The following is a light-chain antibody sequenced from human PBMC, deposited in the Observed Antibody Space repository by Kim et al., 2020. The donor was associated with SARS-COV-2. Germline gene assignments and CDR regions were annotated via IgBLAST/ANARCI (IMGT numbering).Light chain of an antibody. Sequence: DIQMTQSPSSLSASVGDRVTITCRASQIISPWLAWYQQKPGKAPKLLIYKASSLESGVPSRFSGSGSGTEFTLTISSLQPDDFATYYCQHYNSYPFTFGPGTKVDIK. CDR3: QHYNSYPFT. V-gene: IGKV1-5*03. J-gene: IGKJ3*01. CDR2: KAS. CDR1: QIISPW.